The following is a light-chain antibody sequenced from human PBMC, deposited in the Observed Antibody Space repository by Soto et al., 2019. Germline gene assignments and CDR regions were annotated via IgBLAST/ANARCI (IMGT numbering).Light chain of an antibody. CDR3: QQYGRSPAT. V-gene: IGKV3-20*01. CDR2: TAS. CDR1: QSVSNNY. J-gene: IGKJ1*01. Sequence: EIVLTQSPGTQSLSPGERAXLSCRASQSVSNNYLAWYQRKPGQTPRLLIYTASSRAAGVPDRFSGSGSGTDFTLTISRLEPGDFAVYYCQQYGRSPATFGQGTKVDIK.